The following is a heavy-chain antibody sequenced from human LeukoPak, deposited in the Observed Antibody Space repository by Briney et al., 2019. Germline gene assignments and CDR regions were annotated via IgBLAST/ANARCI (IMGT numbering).Heavy chain of an antibody. Sequence: GGSLRLSCAASGFTFNIYAMSWVRQAPGKGLEWVSGISGSGGSTYYADSVKGRFTISRDNSKNTLYLQMNSLRAEDTAVYYCASAEWFGDLLVWGPGTLVTVSS. V-gene: IGHV3-23*01. J-gene: IGHJ4*02. CDR1: GFTFNIYA. CDR3: ASAEWFGDLLV. CDR2: ISGSGGST. D-gene: IGHD3-10*01.